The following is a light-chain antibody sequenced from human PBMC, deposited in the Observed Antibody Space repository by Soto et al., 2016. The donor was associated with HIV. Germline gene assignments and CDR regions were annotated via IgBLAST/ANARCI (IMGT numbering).Light chain of an antibody. Sequence: DIQMTQSPSSLSASVGDRVTITCRASQSIGTSLSWLQQRPGKAPKLPIYAASTLQVGVPSRFSGSGSGTDFTLTINSLQPEDFATYYCQQSYTSPPYTFGQGTKLE. J-gene: IGKJ2*01. V-gene: IGKV1-39*01. CDR3: QQSYTSPPYT. CDR1: QSIGTS. CDR2: AAS.